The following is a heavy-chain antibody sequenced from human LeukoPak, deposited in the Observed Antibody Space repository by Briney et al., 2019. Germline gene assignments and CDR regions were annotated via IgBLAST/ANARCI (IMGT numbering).Heavy chain of an antibody. CDR3: ARLRVSYGYTDY. CDR1: GGSFSGYY. J-gene: IGHJ4*02. CDR2: INHSGST. D-gene: IGHD5-18*01. V-gene: IGHV4-34*01. Sequence: SETLSLTCAVYGGSFSGYYWSWIRQPPGKGLEWIGEINHSGSTNYNPSLKSRVTISVDTSKNQFSLKLSSVTAADTAVYYCARLRVSYGYTDYWGQGTLVTVSS.